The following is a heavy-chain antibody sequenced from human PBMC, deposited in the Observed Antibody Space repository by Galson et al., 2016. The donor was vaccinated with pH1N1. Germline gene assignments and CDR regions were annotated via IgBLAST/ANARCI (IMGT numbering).Heavy chain of an antibody. CDR2: IYTSGST. V-gene: IGHV4-61*09. CDR3: ARANYGDYVGWFDP. Sequence: TLSLTCTVSGGSISSGSSYWSWIRQPAGKGLEWIGYIYTSGSTNYNPPLKSRVTISVDTSKNQFSLKLSSVTAADTAVYYCARANYGDYVGWFDPWGQGTLVAVSS. CDR1: GGSISSGSSY. D-gene: IGHD4-17*01. J-gene: IGHJ5*02.